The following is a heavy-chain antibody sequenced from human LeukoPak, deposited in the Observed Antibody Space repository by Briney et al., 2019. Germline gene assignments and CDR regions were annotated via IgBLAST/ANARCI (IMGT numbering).Heavy chain of an antibody. J-gene: IGHJ4*02. Sequence: ASVKVSCKASGYTFTSYDINWVRQATGQGLEWMGWMNPNSGNTGYAQKFQGRVTMTRNTSISTAYMELSSLRSEDTAVYYCAISTSWGLPHFDYWGQGTLVTVSS. CDR1: GYTFTSYD. CDR3: AISTSWGLPHFDY. V-gene: IGHV1-8*01. CDR2: MNPNSGNT. D-gene: IGHD2-2*01.